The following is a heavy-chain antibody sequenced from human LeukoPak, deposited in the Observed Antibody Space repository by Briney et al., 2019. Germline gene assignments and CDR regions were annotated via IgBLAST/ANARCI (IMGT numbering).Heavy chain of an antibody. CDR3: TTSLKGSGSFPSS. D-gene: IGHD3-10*01. CDR2: IKSKTDGGTT. CDR1: GFTFSSYG. J-gene: IGHJ5*02. V-gene: IGHV3-15*01. Sequence: GGSLRLSCAASGFTFSSYGMHWVRQAPGKGLEWVGRIKSKTDGGTTDYAAPVKGRFTISRDDSKNTLYLQMNSLKTEDTAVYYCTTSLKGSGSFPSSWGQGTLVTVSS.